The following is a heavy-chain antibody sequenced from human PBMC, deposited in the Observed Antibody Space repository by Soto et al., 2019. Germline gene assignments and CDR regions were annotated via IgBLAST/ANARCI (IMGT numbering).Heavy chain of an antibody. J-gene: IGHJ5*02. V-gene: IGHV3-23*01. CDR3: GKGSIEYSASVDR. D-gene: IGHD5-12*01. CDR1: GFSFNSHA. Sequence: EVQLLESGGGLVQPGGSLRLACAASGFSFNSHAMVWVRQAPGKGLEWVSVISARGGSSYFADSVKGRFTISRDNSKNVLSLEMNNLRAEDTATYFFGKGSIEYSASVDRWGQGTLFLVSS. CDR2: ISARGGSS.